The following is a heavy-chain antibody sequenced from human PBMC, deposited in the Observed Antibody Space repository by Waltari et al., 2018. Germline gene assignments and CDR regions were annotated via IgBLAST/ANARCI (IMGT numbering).Heavy chain of an antibody. CDR2: ILYDGSNT. J-gene: IGHJ4*02. CDR3: TRGSTTAARCMDS. CDR1: GFTLSAYT. V-gene: IGHV3-30*01. Sequence: QVQLVESGGGVVQPGRSLRMSCAGAGFTLSAYTMNWVRQAPGKGLEWVALILYDGSNTYYADSVKGRFTISRDNSKNTLYLQMNSLRPDDRAVYYCTRGSTTAARCMDSWGQGTLVTVSS. D-gene: IGHD6-6*01.